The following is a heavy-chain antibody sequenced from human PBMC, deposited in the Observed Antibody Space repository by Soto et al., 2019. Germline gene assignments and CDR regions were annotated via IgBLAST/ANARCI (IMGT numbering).Heavy chain of an antibody. Sequence: HPGGSLRLSCAASGFTFSSYAMSWVRQAPGKGLEWVSAISGSGGSTYYADSVKGRFTISRDNSKNTLYLQMNSLRAEDTAVYYCAKDIVVVVPAAPHTDYWGQGTLVTSPQ. D-gene: IGHD2-2*01. V-gene: IGHV3-23*01. J-gene: IGHJ4*02. CDR3: AKDIVVVVPAAPHTDY. CDR2: ISGSGGST. CDR1: GFTFSSYA.